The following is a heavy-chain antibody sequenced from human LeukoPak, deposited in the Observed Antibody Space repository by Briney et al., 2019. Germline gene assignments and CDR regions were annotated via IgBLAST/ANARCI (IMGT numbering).Heavy chain of an antibody. CDR1: GFTFSSYG. Sequence: GGSLRLSCAASGFTFSSYGMHWVRQAPGKGLEWMAVISFDGSNKYYTDSVKGRFTISRDNSKNTLYLQMNSLRAEDTAVYYCVRDLGGRSGHWGQGTLVTVSS. CDR3: VRDLGGRSGH. J-gene: IGHJ4*02. CDR2: ISFDGSNK. V-gene: IGHV3-30*03. D-gene: IGHD1-26*01.